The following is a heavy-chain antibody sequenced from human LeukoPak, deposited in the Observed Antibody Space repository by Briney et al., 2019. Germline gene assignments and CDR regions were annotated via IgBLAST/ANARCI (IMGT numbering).Heavy chain of an antibody. D-gene: IGHD6-13*01. CDR2: IYYSGST. V-gene: IGHV4-59*01. CDR3: ARVRQYSSSWYFDY. Sequence: SETLSLTCTVSGGSISSYYWRWIRQPTGKGLEWIGYIYYSGSTNYNPSLKSRVTISVDTSKNQFSLKLSSVTAADTAVYYCARVRQYSSSWYFDYWGQGTLATVSS. J-gene: IGHJ4*02. CDR1: GGSISSYY.